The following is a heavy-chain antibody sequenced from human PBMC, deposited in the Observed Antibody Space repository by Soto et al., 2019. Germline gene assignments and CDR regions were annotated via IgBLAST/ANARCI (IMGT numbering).Heavy chain of an antibody. CDR2: IYYSGST. CDR3: AIQLLYAGTNYYYYGMDV. J-gene: IGHJ6*02. V-gene: IGHV4-39*01. D-gene: IGHD2-2*02. Sequence: LSLTCTVSGGSISSSSYYWGWIRQPPGKGLEWIGSIYYSGSTYYNPSLKSRVTISVDTSKNQFSLKLSSVTAADTAVYYWAIQLLYAGTNYYYYGMDVWGQGTTVTVSS. CDR1: GGSISSSSYY.